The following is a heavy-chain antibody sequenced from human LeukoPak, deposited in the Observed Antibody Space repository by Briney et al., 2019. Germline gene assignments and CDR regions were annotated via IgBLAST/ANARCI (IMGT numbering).Heavy chain of an antibody. V-gene: IGHV4-31*03. D-gene: IGHD1-1*01. CDR2: IYYSGST. Sequence: PSETLSLTCTVSGGSISSGGYYWSWIRQHPGKGLEWIGYIYYSGSTYYNPSLKSRVTISVDTSKNQFSLKLSSVTAADTAVYYCARTKLRAFDIWGQGTMVTVSS. CDR3: ARTKLRAFDI. CDR1: GGSISSGGYY. J-gene: IGHJ3*02.